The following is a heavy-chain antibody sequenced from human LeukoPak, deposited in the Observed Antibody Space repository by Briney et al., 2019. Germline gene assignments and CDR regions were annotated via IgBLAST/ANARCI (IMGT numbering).Heavy chain of an antibody. V-gene: IGHV3-74*01. Sequence: TGGSLRLSCAASGFTFSSYWMHWVRHAPGKGLVWVSRIKSDGSRNYADSVKGRFTISRDNAKNTVSLQMNSLRAEDTGVYYCARAPSEIGGYYPEYFRHWGQGTLVTVSS. CDR3: ARAPSEIGGYYPEYFRH. CDR2: IKSDGSR. D-gene: IGHD3-22*01. CDR1: GFTFSSYW. J-gene: IGHJ1*01.